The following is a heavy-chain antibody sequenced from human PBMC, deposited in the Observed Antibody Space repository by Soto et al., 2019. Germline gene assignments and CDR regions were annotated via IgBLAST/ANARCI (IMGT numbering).Heavy chain of an antibody. CDR1: GGSIRSGDYY. Sequence: QVQLQESGPGLVKPSQTLSLTCTVSGGSIRSGDYYWSWIRQPPGKGLEWIGYIYYTGNTYYSPSRKSRVTISVDASKNQFSLKLSSVTAADTAVYYCARFPPSLRGVRDFDYWGQGTLVTVSS. V-gene: IGHV4-30-4*01. CDR2: IYYTGNT. CDR3: ARFPPSLRGVRDFDY. D-gene: IGHD3-10*01. J-gene: IGHJ4*02.